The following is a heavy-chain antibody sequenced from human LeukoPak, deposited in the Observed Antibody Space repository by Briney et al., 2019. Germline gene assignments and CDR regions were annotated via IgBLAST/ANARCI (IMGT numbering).Heavy chain of an antibody. Sequence: ASVKVSCKASGYTFTGYYVHWVRQAPGQGLEWMAWINTDSGVANYAQKFQGRVTLTRDKSITTAYMELNSLRSDDTALYHCARDWDPITGTTRWFDPWGQGTLVTVSS. D-gene: IGHD1-7*01. V-gene: IGHV1-2*02. CDR3: ARDWDPITGTTRWFDP. CDR2: INTDSGVA. CDR1: GYTFTGYY. J-gene: IGHJ5*02.